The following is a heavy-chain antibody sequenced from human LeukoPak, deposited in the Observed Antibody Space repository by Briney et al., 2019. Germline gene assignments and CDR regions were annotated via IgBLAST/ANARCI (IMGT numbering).Heavy chain of an antibody. V-gene: IGHV3-30-3*01. CDR2: ISYDGSNK. CDR3: ARYWNDATDAFDI. Sequence: PGGSLRLSCAASGFTFSSYAMHWVRQAPGKGLEWVAVISYDGSNKYYADSVKGRFTISRDNSKNTLYLQMSSLRAEDTAVYYCARYWNDATDAFDIWGQGTMVTVSS. D-gene: IGHD1-1*01. J-gene: IGHJ3*02. CDR1: GFTFSSYA.